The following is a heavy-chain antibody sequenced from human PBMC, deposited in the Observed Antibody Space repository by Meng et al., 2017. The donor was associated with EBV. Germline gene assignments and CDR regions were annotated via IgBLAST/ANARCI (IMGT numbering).Heavy chain of an antibody. J-gene: IGHJ5*02. CDR1: GYTFTRYG. CDR2: ISAYNGNT. CDR3: ARETSGYDFNWFDP. V-gene: IGHV1-18*01. Sequence: QVQLVQAGAEVKKPGAPVQVSCKAHGYTFTRYGISWVRQAPGQGLEWMGWISAYNGNTNYAQKLQGRVTMTTDTSTSTAYMELRSLRSDDTAVYYCARETSGYDFNWFDPWGQGTLVTVSS. D-gene: IGHD5-12*01.